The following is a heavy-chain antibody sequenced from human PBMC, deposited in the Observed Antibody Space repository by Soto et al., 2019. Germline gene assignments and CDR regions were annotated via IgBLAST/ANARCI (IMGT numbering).Heavy chain of an antibody. Sequence: QVQLVPSGAEVKKPGASVKISCKAPRYIFTAYFMHWVGQAPGQGLEWMGWINPNKGATHYGLSFQGRVTMTSDMSISTAYMELRSLRSDDTAVYYCASHDPGALFDPWGQGTLVIVSS. D-gene: IGHD1-1*01. V-gene: IGHV1-2*02. CDR3: ASHDPGALFDP. J-gene: IGHJ5*02. CDR1: RYIFTAYF. CDR2: INPNKGAT.